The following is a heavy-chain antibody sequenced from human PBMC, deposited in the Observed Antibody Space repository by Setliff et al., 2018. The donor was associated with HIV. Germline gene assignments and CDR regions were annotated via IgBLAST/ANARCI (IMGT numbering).Heavy chain of an antibody. D-gene: IGHD6-19*01. CDR3: ARRRGLAVADAFDF. Sequence: ETLSLTCTVSGGSISSRYWSWIRLPPGKGLEWLAHIFSNDEKSYSTSLKSRLTLTKDTSKNQVVLTMTNMDPVDTATYYCARRRGLAVADAFDFWGQGTMVTVSS. V-gene: IGHV2-26*01. CDR1: GGSISSRYW. J-gene: IGHJ3*01. CDR2: IFSNDEK.